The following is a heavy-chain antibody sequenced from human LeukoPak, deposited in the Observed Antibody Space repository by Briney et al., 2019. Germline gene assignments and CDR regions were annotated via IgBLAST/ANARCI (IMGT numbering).Heavy chain of an antibody. CDR2: IWYNGGNE. CDR1: GFTLSAYA. CDR3: AMPGYSTSSLYYYYIDG. Sequence: GTSLRLSCAASGFTLSAYAMHWVRQAPGKGLEWVAFIWYNGGNEYYVDSVKGRFTVSRDNSKSILYLQMNSLRAEDTAVYYCAMPGYSTSSLYYYYIDGWGKGTTVTVSS. D-gene: IGHD6-6*01. J-gene: IGHJ6*03. V-gene: IGHV3-33*01.